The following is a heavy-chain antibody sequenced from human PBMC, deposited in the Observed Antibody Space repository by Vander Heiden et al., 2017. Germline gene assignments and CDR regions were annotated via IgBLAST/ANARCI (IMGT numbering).Heavy chain of an antibody. CDR2: IYWDDDK. CDR1: GFSLSTSGVG. CDR3: AHRPRIQLWTHNWFDP. D-gene: IGHD5-18*01. J-gene: IGHJ5*02. V-gene: IGHV2-5*02. Sequence: QITLKESGPTLVKPTQTLTLTCTFSGFSLSTSGVGVGWIRQPPGKSLDWLALIYWDDDKRYSPSLKSRLTITKDTSKNQVVLTMTNMDPVDTATYYCAHRPRIQLWTHNWFDPWGQGTLVTVSS.